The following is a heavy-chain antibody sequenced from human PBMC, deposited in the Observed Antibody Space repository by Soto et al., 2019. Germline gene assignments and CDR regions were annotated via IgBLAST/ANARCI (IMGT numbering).Heavy chain of an antibody. J-gene: IGHJ5*02. Sequence: SVKVSCKASGYTFTRSGISWARQAPGQGPEWMGWISSYNGDTNYAQTFQGRVTMTTDTSTSTAYMELRSLRSDDTAVYYCARGSNRNGYYEGFDNWGQGTLVTVSS. D-gene: IGHD3-22*01. CDR1: GYTFTRSG. CDR3: ARGSNRNGYYEGFDN. CDR2: ISSYNGDT. V-gene: IGHV1-18*01.